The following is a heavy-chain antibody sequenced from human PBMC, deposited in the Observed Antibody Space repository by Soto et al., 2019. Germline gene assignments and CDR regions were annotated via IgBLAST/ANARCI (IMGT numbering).Heavy chain of an antibody. CDR1: GGFFTYY. D-gene: IGHD5-18*01. J-gene: IGHJ4*02. CDR3: ARGDTGGHFYFDY. V-gene: IGHV4-59*01. CDR2: THYSGTT. Sequence: PSETLCLTCSVSGGFFTYYWSWIRQPPGKGPEWIGFTHYSGTTKYTPSLKSRVTISLDMPKRQFSLNLSSVTAADTAVYFCARGDTGGHFYFDYWGQGALVTVSS.